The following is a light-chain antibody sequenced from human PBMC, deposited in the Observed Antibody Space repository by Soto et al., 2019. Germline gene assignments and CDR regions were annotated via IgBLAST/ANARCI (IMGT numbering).Light chain of an antibody. CDR3: VSYATSTTLYV. Sequence: QSALTQPASVSGSPGQSITISCTGTSSDVGGYNYVSWYQQHPGKAPKLMIYEVSNRPSGVSNRFSGSKSGNMASLTISGLQAEDEADYYCVSYATSTTLYVFGSGTKLTVL. J-gene: IGLJ1*01. V-gene: IGLV2-14*01. CDR1: SSDVGGYNY. CDR2: EVS.